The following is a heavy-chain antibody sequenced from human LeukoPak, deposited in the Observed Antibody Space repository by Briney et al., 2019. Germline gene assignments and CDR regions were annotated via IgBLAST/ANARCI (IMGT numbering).Heavy chain of an antibody. CDR1: GYTFTSYG. D-gene: IGHD5-18*01. Sequence: PWASVKVSCKASGYTFTSYGISWVRQAPGQGLEWMGWISAYNGNTNYAQKLQGRVTMTTDTSTSTAYMELRSLRSDDTAVYYCARDRIAGTAMVPPDYWGQGTLVTVSS. CDR2: ISAYNGNT. J-gene: IGHJ4*02. CDR3: ARDRIAGTAMVPPDY. V-gene: IGHV1-18*01.